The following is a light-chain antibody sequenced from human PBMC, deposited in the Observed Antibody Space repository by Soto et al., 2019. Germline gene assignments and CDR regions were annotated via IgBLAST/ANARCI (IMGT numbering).Light chain of an antibody. CDR2: EVS. Sequence: QSVLTQPASVSGSPGQSITISCTGTSSDVDGYHYVSWYQQHPGKAPKLMIYEVSNRPSGVSNRFSGSKSGNTASLTISGLQAEDEADYYCSSYTSSSTLVFGGGTKLTVL. V-gene: IGLV2-14*01. CDR3: SSYTSSSTLV. J-gene: IGLJ3*02. CDR1: SSDVDGYHY.